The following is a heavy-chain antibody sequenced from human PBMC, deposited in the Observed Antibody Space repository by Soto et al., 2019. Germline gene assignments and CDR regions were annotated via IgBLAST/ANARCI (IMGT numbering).Heavy chain of an antibody. Sequence: PSETLSLTCTVSGGSIGSYSCSWIRQPAGKGLEWIGRIHSSGSTKYNPTLKSRVSMSVDTSKNQFSLKLSSVTAADTAVYYCAREGGYDGSGQYRNWFDPWGQGTQVTVSS. D-gene: IGHD3-22*01. V-gene: IGHV4-4*07. J-gene: IGHJ5*02. CDR1: GGSIGSYS. CDR3: AREGGYDGSGQYRNWFDP. CDR2: IHSSGST.